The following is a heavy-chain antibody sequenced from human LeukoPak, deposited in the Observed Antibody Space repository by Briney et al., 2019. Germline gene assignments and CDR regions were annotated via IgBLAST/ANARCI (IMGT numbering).Heavy chain of an antibody. D-gene: IGHD6-19*01. J-gene: IGHJ4*02. CDR2: INHSGST. Sequence: SETLSLTCAVYGGSFSGYYWSWIRQPPGKGLEWIGEINHSGSTNYNPSLKSRVTMSVDTSKNQFSLKLSSVTAADTAVYYCARRPEQWPFDYWGQGTLVTVSS. V-gene: IGHV4-34*01. CDR3: ARRPEQWPFDY. CDR1: GGSFSGYY.